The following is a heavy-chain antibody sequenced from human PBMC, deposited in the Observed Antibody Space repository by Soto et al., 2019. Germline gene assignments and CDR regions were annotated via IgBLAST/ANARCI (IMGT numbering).Heavy chain of an antibody. CDR2: IIPIFGTA. Sequence: QVQLVQSGAEVKKPGSSVKVCCKASGGTFSSYAISWVRQAPGQGLEWMGGIIPIFGTANDAQKFQGRVTITANESTSTAYMELGSLRSENTAGNYCARHSGSISSSPDYFDYWGQGTLVTVSS. D-gene: IGHD6-6*01. V-gene: IGHV1-69*01. J-gene: IGHJ4*02. CDR1: GGTFSSYA. CDR3: ARHSGSISSSPDYFDY.